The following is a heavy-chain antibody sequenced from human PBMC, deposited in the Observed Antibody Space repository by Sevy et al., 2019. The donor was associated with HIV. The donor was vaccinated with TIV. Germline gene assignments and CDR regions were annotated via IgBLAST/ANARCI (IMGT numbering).Heavy chain of an antibody. J-gene: IGHJ4*02. CDR3: AKDIPGYSGFDH. V-gene: IGHV3-43*01. D-gene: IGHD3-10*01. CDR2: ISWDAKKT. Sequence: GGSLRLSCAASGFTFDDYTMHWVRQVPGKGLEWVSLISWDAKKTDYADSVEGRFTVSRNNRKNSLYLQMNSLRSEETALYFWAKDIPGYSGFDHWGQGTLVTVSS. CDR1: GFTFDDYT.